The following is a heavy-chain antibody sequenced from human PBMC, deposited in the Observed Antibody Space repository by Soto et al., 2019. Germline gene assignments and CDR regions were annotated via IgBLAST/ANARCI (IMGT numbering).Heavy chain of an antibody. J-gene: IGHJ4*02. CDR1: CGSITSSTSS. CDR3: ARTAVDGYIDY. V-gene: IGHV4-39*01. Sequence: XXTLSLTCTVSCGSITSSTSSWGWIRQPPGKGLEWIGXMYDSXTAYHNKSLRXXVTISVDXXKNQFSLRMSSVTAADTAVYYCARTAVDGYIDYWGQGTLVTVSS. CDR2: MYDSXTA. D-gene: IGHD6-19*01.